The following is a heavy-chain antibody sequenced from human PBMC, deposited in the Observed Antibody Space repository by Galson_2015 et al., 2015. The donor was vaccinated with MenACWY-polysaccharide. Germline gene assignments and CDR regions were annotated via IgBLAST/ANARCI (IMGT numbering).Heavy chain of an antibody. Sequence: SLRLSCAASGFTFDDYAMHWVRQAPGKGLEWVSGISWNSDIIGYADSVKGRFTISRDSAKNSLYLQMNSLGPEDTALYYCAKGYSYSKSPVDHWGQGTLVTVSS. CDR2: ISWNSDII. CDR3: AKGYSYSKSPVDH. D-gene: IGHD2-15*01. CDR1: GFTFDDYA. V-gene: IGHV3-9*01. J-gene: IGHJ4*02.